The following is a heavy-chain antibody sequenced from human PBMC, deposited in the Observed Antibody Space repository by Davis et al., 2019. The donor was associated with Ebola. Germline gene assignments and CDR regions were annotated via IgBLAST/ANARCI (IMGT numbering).Heavy chain of an antibody. D-gene: IGHD5-12*01. J-gene: IGHJ4*02. CDR2: IHHSGST. V-gene: IGHV4-4*02. CDR3: ARLRGYSGYALDY. Sequence: MPSETLSLTCAVSGGPTSSSNWWSWVRQPPGKGLEWIGEIHHSGSTNYNPSLKSRVTISVDTSKNQFSLKLSSVTAADTAVYYCARLRGYSGYALDYWGQGTLVTVSS. CDR1: GGPTSSSNW.